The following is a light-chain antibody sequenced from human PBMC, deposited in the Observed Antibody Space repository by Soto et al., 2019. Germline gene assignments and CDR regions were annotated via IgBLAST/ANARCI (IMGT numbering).Light chain of an antibody. CDR2: GAS. Sequence: EIVLTQSPGTLSLSPGGRATLSCRASQSVSSNYLTWYQQKPGQAPRLLIYGASSRATGIPDRFSGSGSGTDFTLTISRLEPEDFAVYYCQQFGTSPWTFGQGTKVEI. V-gene: IGKV3-20*01. J-gene: IGKJ1*01. CDR3: QQFGTSPWT. CDR1: QSVSSNY.